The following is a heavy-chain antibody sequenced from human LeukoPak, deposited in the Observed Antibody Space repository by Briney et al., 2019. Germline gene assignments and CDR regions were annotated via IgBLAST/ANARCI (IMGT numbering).Heavy chain of an antibody. CDR2: VNSKNGGGTT. D-gene: IGHD4-17*01. Sequence: AGTLRLSCAASGFSFSNGWMCWVWKAPGPGMEWVGRVNSKNGGGTTDYAAPVKDRFTISRDDSKNPLYLQMNSLKTEDTAVYYCTTLTDMTTVTEKDYWGQGTLVTVSS. V-gene: IGHV3-15*01. CDR1: GFSFSNGW. J-gene: IGHJ4*02. CDR3: TTLTDMTTVTEKDY.